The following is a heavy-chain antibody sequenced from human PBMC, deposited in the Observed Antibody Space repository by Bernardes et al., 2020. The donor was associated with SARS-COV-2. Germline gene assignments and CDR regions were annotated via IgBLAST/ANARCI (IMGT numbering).Heavy chain of an antibody. V-gene: IGHV3-21*01. CDR1: GFTFSSYT. Sequence: GGSLRLSCAASGFTFSSYTMNWVRQAPGKGLEWVSSISSRSTYIYYADSVKGRFTISRDNAKNSLYLQMNSLRAEDTAVYYCAKDLRGNNFGSDWYFDLWGRGILVTVSS. CDR3: AKDLRGNNFGSDWYFDL. D-gene: IGHD5-18*01. J-gene: IGHJ2*01. CDR2: ISSRSTYI.